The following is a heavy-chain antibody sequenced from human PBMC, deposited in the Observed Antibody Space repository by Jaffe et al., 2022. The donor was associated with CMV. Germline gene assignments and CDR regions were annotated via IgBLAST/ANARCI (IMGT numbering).Heavy chain of an antibody. CDR1: GFTFDDYA. D-gene: IGHD3-22*01. Sequence: EVQLVESGGGLVQPGRSLRLSCAASGFTFDDYAMHWVRQAPGKGLEWVSGISWNSRSIGYADSVKGRFTISRDNAKNSLYLQMNSLRAEDTALYYCAKDIGYDMSGGYFDLWGRGSLVTVSS. J-gene: IGHJ2*01. CDR2: ISWNSRSI. CDR3: AKDIGYDMSGGYFDL. V-gene: IGHV3-9*01.